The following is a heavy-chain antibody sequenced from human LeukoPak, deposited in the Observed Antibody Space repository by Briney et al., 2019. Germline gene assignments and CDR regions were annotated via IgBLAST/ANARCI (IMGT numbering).Heavy chain of an antibody. V-gene: IGHV4-34*01. CDR1: GGSFSGYY. CDR2: INHSGST. Sequence: SETLSLTCAVYGGSFSGYYWSWIRQPPGKGLEWIGEINHSGSTNYNPSLKSRVTISADTSKNQFSLKLSSVTAADTAVYYCAREADCSGGSCYYWGQGTLVTVSS. J-gene: IGHJ4*02. D-gene: IGHD2-15*01. CDR3: AREADCSGGSCYY.